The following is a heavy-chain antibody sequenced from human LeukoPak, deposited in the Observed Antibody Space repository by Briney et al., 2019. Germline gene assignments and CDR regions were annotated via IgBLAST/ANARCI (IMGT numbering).Heavy chain of an antibody. J-gene: IGHJ4*01. D-gene: IGHD2-21*02. Sequence: GGSLRLSCAAYGFNINDYHLCWVRQAPGKGLEWVSGISGGGATFYADSVKGRFTISSDNSRNTLYIQISDLRDEDTAVYYCARWHCGGVCQYLAYWGHGTLVTVSS. CDR1: GFNINDYH. V-gene: IGHV3-53*01. CDR2: ISGGGAT. CDR3: ARWHCGGVCQYLAY.